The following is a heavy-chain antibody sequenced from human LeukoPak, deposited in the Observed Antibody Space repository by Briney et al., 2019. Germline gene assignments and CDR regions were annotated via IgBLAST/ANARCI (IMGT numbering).Heavy chain of an antibody. J-gene: IGHJ4*02. CDR2: ISGSGSNT. Sequence: PGGSLRLSCAASGFTFSSYAMRWVRQAQGKGLEWVSEISGSGSNTYYADSVKGRFTISRDNSKNTLYPQMSSLRAEDTAVYYCAKRLAYGSGGSDYFDFWGQGTLVTVSS. V-gene: IGHV3-23*01. D-gene: IGHD3-10*01. CDR3: AKRLAYGSGGSDYFDF. CDR1: GFTFSSYA.